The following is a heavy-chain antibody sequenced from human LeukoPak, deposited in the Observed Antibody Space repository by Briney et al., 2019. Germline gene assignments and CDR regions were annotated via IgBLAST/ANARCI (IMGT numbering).Heavy chain of an antibody. CDR3: ARDSREGWFDP. Sequence: ASVKVSCKASGYTFTTYYIHWVRQAPGQGLEWMGMINPSDGATTYAQKFQGRGTLTRDMSTTTVYMDVRTLRSEDTAVYFCARDSREGWFDPWGQGTLVTVSS. CDR2: INPSDGAT. V-gene: IGHV1-46*01. CDR1: GYTFTTYY. J-gene: IGHJ5*02.